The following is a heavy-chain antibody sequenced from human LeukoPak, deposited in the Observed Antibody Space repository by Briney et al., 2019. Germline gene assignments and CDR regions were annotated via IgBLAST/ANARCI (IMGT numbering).Heavy chain of an antibody. J-gene: IGHJ4*02. D-gene: IGHD3-16*02. CDR2: INHHGTIT. Sequence: GGSLRLSCAASGFTLSNHWMHWVRQAPGKGLVGISRINHHGTITNYADSVNGRFTISRDNAKNTLYLQMSSLRAEDTAMYYCARGIIQESSVGADSWGQGTLVTVSS. CDR3: ARGIIQESSVGADS. CDR1: GFTLSNHW. V-gene: IGHV3-74*01.